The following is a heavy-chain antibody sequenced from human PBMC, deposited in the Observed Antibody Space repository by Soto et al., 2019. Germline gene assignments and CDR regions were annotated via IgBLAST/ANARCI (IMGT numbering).Heavy chain of an antibody. CDR1: GGSISSSNW. Sequence: SETLSLTCAVSGGSISSSNWWHWVRQPPGKGLEWIGEIHHSGTTNYNPSLKSRVAISVDKSKSQFSLKLNSVTAADTAVYYCARVRQYCSGTSCYLDPWGQGTLVTVS. CDR3: ARVRQYCSGTSCYLDP. J-gene: IGHJ5*02. CDR2: IHHSGTT. V-gene: IGHV4-4*02. D-gene: IGHD2-2*01.